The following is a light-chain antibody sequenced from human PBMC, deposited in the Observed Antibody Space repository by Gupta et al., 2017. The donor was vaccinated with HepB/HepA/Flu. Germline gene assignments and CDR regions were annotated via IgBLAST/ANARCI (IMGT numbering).Light chain of an antibody. V-gene: IGKV1-39*01. CDR1: QNISSF. CDR3: QQRYSHPPYT. J-gene: IGKJ2*01. CDR2: GAS. Sequence: DIQMTQSPSSLSASVGDRVTVTCRASQNISSFLNWYQQKPGKAPKLLIYGASTLQSGVPSRFSGSGYGTDFTLTISSRQPEDFATYYCQQRYSHPPYTFGQGTKLDIK.